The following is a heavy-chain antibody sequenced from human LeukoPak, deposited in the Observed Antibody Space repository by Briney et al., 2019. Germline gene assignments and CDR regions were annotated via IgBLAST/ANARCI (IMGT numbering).Heavy chain of an antibody. CDR2: ISYDGSNK. D-gene: IGHD6-13*01. CDR1: GFTFSSYA. V-gene: IGHV3-30-3*01. J-gene: IGHJ4*02. Sequence: GGSLRLSCAASGFTFSSYAMHWVRQAPGKGLEWVAVISYDGSNKYYADSVKGRFTISRDNSKNTLYLQMNSLRAEDTAVYYCARGSSIAAAAALDYWGQGTLVTVSS. CDR3: ARGSSIAAAAALDY.